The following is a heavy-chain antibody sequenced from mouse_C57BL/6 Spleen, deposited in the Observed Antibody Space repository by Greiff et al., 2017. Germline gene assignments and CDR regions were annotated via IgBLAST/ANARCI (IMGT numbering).Heavy chain of an antibody. CDR1: GYAFSSYW. CDR3: ASNWDDWYFDV. D-gene: IGHD4-1*02. V-gene: IGHV1-82*01. CDR2: IYPGDGDT. Sequence: VQLQQSGPELVKPGASVKISCKASGYAFSSYWLNWVKQRPGTGLEWIGWIYPGDGDTNYNGKFTGKATLTADKSSSTAYMQLSSLTSEDSAVYFCASNWDDWYFDVWGTGTTVTVSS. J-gene: IGHJ1*03.